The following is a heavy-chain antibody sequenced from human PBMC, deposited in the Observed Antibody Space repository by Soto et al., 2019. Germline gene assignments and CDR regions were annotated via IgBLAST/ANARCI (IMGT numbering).Heavy chain of an antibody. Sequence: GGSLRLSCAASGFSFSSYWMSWVRQAPGKGLEWVANIKQDGSEKYYVDSVKGRFTISRDNAKNSLYLQMNSLRAEDTAVYYCARYTTGTTNYFDYWGQGTLVTVSS. V-gene: IGHV3-7*01. CDR1: GFSFSSYW. D-gene: IGHD1-1*01. CDR2: IKQDGSEK. J-gene: IGHJ4*02. CDR3: ARYTTGTTNYFDY.